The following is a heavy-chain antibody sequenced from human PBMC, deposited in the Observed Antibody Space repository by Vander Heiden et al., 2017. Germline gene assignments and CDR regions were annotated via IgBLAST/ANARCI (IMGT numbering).Heavy chain of an antibody. CDR1: GFPFSTHA. V-gene: IGHV3-33*01. CDR3: ARDLLKGAYFDY. D-gene: IGHD3-16*01. Sequence: QVPLVESGGGGVRPGRSLRLACAAPGFPFSTHAMHWVRQAPGKGLEWLAIIRYDGSNIYYADSVRGRFTISRDNSKNTLYLQMNSLRAEDTGVYYCARDLLKGAYFDYWGQGTLVTVCS. J-gene: IGHJ4*02. CDR2: IRYDGSNI.